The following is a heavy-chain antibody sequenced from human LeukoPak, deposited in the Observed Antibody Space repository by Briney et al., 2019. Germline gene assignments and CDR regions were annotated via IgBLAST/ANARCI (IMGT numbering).Heavy chain of an antibody. Sequence: SETLSLTCNVSGGSVSSYDYYWGWIRQPPGKGLEWIGNIYYSGSTYYNPSLKSRVTISVDTSKNQFSLKLTSVTAADTAVYYCARVKIQSYYASDFWGQGTLVTVSS. CDR3: ARVKIQSYYASDF. J-gene: IGHJ4*02. D-gene: IGHD1-26*01. CDR1: GGSVSSYDYY. CDR2: IYYSGST. V-gene: IGHV4-39*07.